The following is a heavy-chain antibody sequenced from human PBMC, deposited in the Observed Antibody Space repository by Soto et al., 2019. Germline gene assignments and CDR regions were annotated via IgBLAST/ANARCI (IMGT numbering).Heavy chain of an antibody. D-gene: IGHD2-15*01. CDR2: ISGSGGST. V-gene: IGHV3-23*01. Sequence: HPGGSLRLSCAASGFTFSSYAMSWVRQAPGKGLEWVSAISGSGGSTYYADSVKGRFTISRDNSKNTLYLQMNSLRAEDTAVYYCAKWAPGVSVVVVAATPVDPWGQGTLVTVSS. CDR3: AKWAPGVSVVVVAATPVDP. J-gene: IGHJ5*02. CDR1: GFTFSSYA.